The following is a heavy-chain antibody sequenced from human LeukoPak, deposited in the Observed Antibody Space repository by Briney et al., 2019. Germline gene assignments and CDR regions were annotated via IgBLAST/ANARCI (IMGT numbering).Heavy chain of an antibody. CDR1: GFTVSSYG. J-gene: IGHJ5*02. CDR3: ARSTRDWFDP. V-gene: IGHV3-20*04. CDR2: VNWNGGST. Sequence: GGSLRLSCAASGFTVSSYGMTWVRQAPGKGLEWVSGVNWNGGSTAYSDSVKGRFTISRDNAKNSLYLQMNSLRAEDTAVYYCARSTRDWFDPWGQGTLVTVSS.